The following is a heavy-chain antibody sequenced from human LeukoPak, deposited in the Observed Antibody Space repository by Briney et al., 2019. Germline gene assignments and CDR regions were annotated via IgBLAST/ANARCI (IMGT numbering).Heavy chain of an antibody. J-gene: IGHJ3*02. CDR1: GFTFNTYW. D-gene: IGHD6-13*01. Sequence: PGGSLRLSCAASGFTFNTYWMAWVRQAPGKGLEWVANIKRDGSEKKYAGSVKGRFTISRDNAKNSMYLLMDSLRAEDTAVYYCARERESAPAAPYRSPDAFDIWGQGTMVTVSS. V-gene: IGHV3-7*03. CDR2: IKRDGSEK. CDR3: ARERESAPAAPYRSPDAFDI.